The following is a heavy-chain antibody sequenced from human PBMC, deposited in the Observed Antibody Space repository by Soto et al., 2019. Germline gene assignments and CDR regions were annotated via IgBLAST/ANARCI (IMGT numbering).Heavy chain of an antibody. D-gene: IGHD4-17*01. J-gene: IGHJ5*02. Sequence: EVQLLESGGGLVQPGGSLRLSCAASGFTFSNFAMKWVRQAPGKGLEWVSVIGSGGDGIHYADSVQGRFTISRDDSKNTVILQMNSLRADDTAVYYCATYGQHLMDTWGQGTLVTVSS. V-gene: IGHV3-23*01. CDR2: IGSGGDGI. CDR3: ATYGQHLMDT. CDR1: GFTFSNFA.